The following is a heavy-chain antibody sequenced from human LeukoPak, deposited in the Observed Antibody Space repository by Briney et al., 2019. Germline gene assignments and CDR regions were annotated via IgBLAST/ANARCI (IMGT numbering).Heavy chain of an antibody. CDR1: GYTFTSYD. V-gene: IGHV1-8*03. CDR2: MNPNSGNT. CDR3: AGTVSTRAAGAFDI. Sequence: ASVKVSCKASGYTFTSYDINWVRQATGQGLEWMGWMNPNSGNTGYAQKFQGRVTITRNTSISTAYMELSSLRSEDTAVYYCAGTVSTRAAGAFDIWGQGTMVTVSS. J-gene: IGHJ3*02. D-gene: IGHD6-25*01.